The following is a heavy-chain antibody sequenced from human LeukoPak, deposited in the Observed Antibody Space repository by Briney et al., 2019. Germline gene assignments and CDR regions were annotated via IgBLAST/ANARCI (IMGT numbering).Heavy chain of an antibody. CDR2: INSDGSST. CDR1: GFTFSSYW. CDR3: ARVVAVAAKDY. Sequence: GGSLRLSCAASGFTFSSYWMHWVRQAPGKGLVWVSRINSDGSSTSYADSVKGRFTISRDNAKSTLYLQMNSLRAEDTAVYYCARVVAVAAKDYWGQGTLVTVSS. V-gene: IGHV3-74*01. D-gene: IGHD6-19*01. J-gene: IGHJ4*02.